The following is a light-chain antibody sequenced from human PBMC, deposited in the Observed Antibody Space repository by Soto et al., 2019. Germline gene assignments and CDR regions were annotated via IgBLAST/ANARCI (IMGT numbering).Light chain of an antibody. CDR1: QSLLHSNGYNY. V-gene: IGKV2-28*01. J-gene: IGKJ5*01. CDR2: LGS. CDR3: MQALQTPQIT. Sequence: DIVMTQSPLSLPVTPGEPASISCRSSQSLLHSNGYNYVDWYLQKPGQSPQLLIYLGSNRASGDPDRFSGSGSGKDFTLKISRVEAEDVGVYYCMQALQTPQITFGQGTRLEIK.